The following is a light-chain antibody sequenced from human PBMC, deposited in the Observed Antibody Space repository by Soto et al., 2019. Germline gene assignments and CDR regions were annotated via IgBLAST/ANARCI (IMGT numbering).Light chain of an antibody. CDR2: DVS. CDR3: QQYSSWPRV. J-gene: IGKJ1*01. V-gene: IGKV1-5*01. Sequence: DIQMTQSPSTVSAYVGDSVTITCRASQSITTRLAWYQQRPGKAPKLLIYDVSSLQSGVPARFIGSGSGTEITLTISILQSEDLAVYYSQQYSSWPRVFGQGTKVDIK. CDR1: QSITTR.